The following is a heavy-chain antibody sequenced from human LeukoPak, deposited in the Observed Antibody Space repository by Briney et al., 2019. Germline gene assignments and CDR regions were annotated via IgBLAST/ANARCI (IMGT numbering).Heavy chain of an antibody. D-gene: IGHD3-9*01. V-gene: IGHV3-74*01. CDR1: GFTFSSHW. CDR2: IKSDGSYT. CDR3: AKDLHYDILTGYLRYYYYYGMDV. Sequence: PGGSLRLSCAASGFTFSSHWMHWVRQVPGKGLVWVSRIKSDGSYTSYADSVKGRFTISRDNAKKTLYLQMNSLRAEDTAVYYCAKDLHYDILTGYLRYYYYYGMDVWGKGTTVTVSS. J-gene: IGHJ6*04.